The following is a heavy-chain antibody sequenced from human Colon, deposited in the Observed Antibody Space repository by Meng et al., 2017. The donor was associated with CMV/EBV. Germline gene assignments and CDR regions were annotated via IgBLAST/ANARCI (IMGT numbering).Heavy chain of an antibody. Sequence: GESLKISCAASGFTFSSYAMSWVRQAPGKGLEWVSAISGTVGTTYYADSVKGRFTISRDSSKDTLYLQMNSLRAEDMAVYYCAKDFWSGYYISNYYGMDVWGQGTTVTVSS. J-gene: IGHJ6*02. V-gene: IGHV3-23*01. CDR1: GFTFSSYA. CDR2: ISGTVGTT. CDR3: AKDFWSGYYISNYYGMDV. D-gene: IGHD3-3*01.